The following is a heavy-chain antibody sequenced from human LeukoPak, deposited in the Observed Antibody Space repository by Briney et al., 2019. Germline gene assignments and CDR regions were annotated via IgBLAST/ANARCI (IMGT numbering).Heavy chain of an antibody. Sequence: GGSLRLSCAASGFTFSNYWMSWVRQAPGKGLEWVANIKQDGSEKYYVDSVKGRFTISRDNAKNSLYLQMNSLRAEDSAIYYCAKGGFSSGIYYYGMDVWGQGTTVTVSS. CDR2: IKQDGSEK. V-gene: IGHV3-7*05. CDR1: GFTFSNYW. J-gene: IGHJ6*02. D-gene: IGHD3-22*01. CDR3: AKGGFSSGIYYYGMDV.